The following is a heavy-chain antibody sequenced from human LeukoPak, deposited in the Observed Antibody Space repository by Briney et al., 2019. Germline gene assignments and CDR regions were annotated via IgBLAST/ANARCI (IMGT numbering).Heavy chain of an antibody. D-gene: IGHD2-8*01. CDR2: IYYTGNT. V-gene: IGHV4-61*01. CDR3: ARGQPRTGVRRWFDP. J-gene: IGHJ5*02. CDR1: GGSVSSGSSH. Sequence: SETLSLTCTVSGGSVSSGSSHWGWIRQPPGRGLEWIGYIYYTGNTNYNPSLESRVTISVDTSKNQFSLRLSSVTAADTAVYYCARGQPRTGVRRWFDPWGQGTLVTVSS.